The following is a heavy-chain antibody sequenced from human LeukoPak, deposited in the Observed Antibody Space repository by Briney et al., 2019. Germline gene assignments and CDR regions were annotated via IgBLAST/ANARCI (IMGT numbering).Heavy chain of an antibody. Sequence: GGSQRLSCAASGFTFSSYWMSWVRQAPGKGVEWVANIKQDGSEKYYVDCVKGRFTISRDNAKNSLYLQMNSLRAEDTAVYYCARGGGILRFLEWLSSRVMDVWGQGTTVTVSS. CDR1: GFTFSSYW. D-gene: IGHD3-3*01. CDR3: ARGGGILRFLEWLSSRVMDV. V-gene: IGHV3-7*01. J-gene: IGHJ6*02. CDR2: IKQDGSEK.